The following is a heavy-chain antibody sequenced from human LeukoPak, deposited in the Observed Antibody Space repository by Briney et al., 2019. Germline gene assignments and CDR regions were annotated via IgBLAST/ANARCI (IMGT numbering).Heavy chain of an antibody. D-gene: IGHD3-10*01. CDR1: GGSISSGGYY. V-gene: IGHV4-31*03. CDR2: IYYSGST. J-gene: IGHJ5*02. CDR3: ARDRGGYYGSGTKFDP. Sequence: PSQTLSLTCTVSGGSISSGGYYWSWLRQHPGTGLEWLGYIYYSGSTYYNPSLKSRVTISVDTSKNQFSLKLSSVTAADTAVYYCARDRGGYYGSGTKFDPWGQGTLVTVSS.